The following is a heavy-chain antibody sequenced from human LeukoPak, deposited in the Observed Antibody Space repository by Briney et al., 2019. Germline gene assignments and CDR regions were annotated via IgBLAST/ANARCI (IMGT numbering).Heavy chain of an antibody. J-gene: IGHJ4*02. Sequence: GESLKISCAASGFAFGSHWMHWVRQAPGKGLVWVARIESDASNTRYADSVEGRSTISRDNANKTLYLQMNSLRAEDTAVYYCTRDGSGSRIPFDYWGQGTLVTVSS. V-gene: IGHV3-74*01. D-gene: IGHD1-26*01. CDR2: IESDASNT. CDR1: GFAFGSHW. CDR3: TRDGSGSRIPFDY.